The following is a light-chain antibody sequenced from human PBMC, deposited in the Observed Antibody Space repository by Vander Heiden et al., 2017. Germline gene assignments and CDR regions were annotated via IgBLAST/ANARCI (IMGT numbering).Light chain of an antibody. CDR1: QSISSY. V-gene: IGKV1-39*01. Sequence: DIQMTQSPSSLSASVGDRVTITCRASQSISSYLNWYQQKPGLPSRFSGSGSGTDFTLTISSLQPEDFATYYCQQSYSTHSFGPGTKVDIK. CDR3: QQSYSTHS. J-gene: IGKJ3*01.